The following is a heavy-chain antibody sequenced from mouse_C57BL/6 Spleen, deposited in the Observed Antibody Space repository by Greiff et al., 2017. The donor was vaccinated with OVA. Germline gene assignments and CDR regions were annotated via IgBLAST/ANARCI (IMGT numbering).Heavy chain of an antibody. V-gene: IGHV1-61*01. J-gene: IGHJ1*03. CDR3: ANSNPYFDV. CDR2: IYPSDSET. D-gene: IGHD2-5*01. Sequence: VKLQQPGAELVRPGSSVKLSCKASGYTFTSYWMDWVKQRPGQGLEWIGNIYPSDSETHYNQKFKDKATLTVDKSSSTAYMQLSSLTSEDSAVYYCANSNPYFDVWGTGTTVTVSS. CDR1: GYTFTSYW.